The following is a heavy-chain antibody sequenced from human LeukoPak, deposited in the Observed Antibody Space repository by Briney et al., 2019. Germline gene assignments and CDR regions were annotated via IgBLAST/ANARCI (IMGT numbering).Heavy chain of an antibody. CDR1: GGSISSYY. D-gene: IGHD3-16*01. Sequence: SETLSVTRTVSGGSISSYYWSSIRQPAGNGLEWIGRIYTSGSTNYSPSLKRRVTMSVDTSKNQFYLKLSSVTAADTAVYYCASTYPSDYWGQGTLVTVSS. V-gene: IGHV4-4*07. CDR3: ASTYPSDY. CDR2: IYTSGST. J-gene: IGHJ4*02.